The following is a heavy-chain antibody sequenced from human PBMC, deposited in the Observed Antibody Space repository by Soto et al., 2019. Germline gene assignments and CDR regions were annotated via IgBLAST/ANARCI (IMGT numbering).Heavy chain of an antibody. CDR2: MYYNGNT. CDR3: ARLGVAAAGSRFFDY. Sequence: PSETLSLTCTVSGGSISSSNYYWGWIRQPPGKGLEWIGSMYYNGNTYYSPSLRSRVTISVDTSKRQFSLKLSALTAADTAVYYCARLGVAAAGSRFFDYWGQGTLVTVS. J-gene: IGHJ4*02. D-gene: IGHD6-13*01. CDR1: GGSISSSNYY. V-gene: IGHV4-39*01.